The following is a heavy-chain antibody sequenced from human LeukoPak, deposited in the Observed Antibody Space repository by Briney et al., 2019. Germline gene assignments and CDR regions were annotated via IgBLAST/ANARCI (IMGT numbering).Heavy chain of an antibody. D-gene: IGHD2-2*01. CDR2: INPSSGGT. Sequence: ASVKVSCKASGYTFTAYYMHWVRQAPGQGLEWMGWINPSSGGTNYAQKFQGRVTMTRDTSISTAYMELSRLRSDDTAVYYCARDRVVVPAAFDYWGQGTPVTVSS. CDR3: ARDRVVVPAAFDY. CDR1: GYTFTAYY. J-gene: IGHJ4*02. V-gene: IGHV1-2*02.